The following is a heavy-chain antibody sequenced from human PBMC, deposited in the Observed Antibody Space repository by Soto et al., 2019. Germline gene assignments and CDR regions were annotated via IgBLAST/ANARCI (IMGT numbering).Heavy chain of an antibody. J-gene: IGHJ3*01. CDR1: GGSISSYY. CDR3: ARGITYYDYVWGSYRYNDAFDL. Sequence: PSETLSLTCTVSGGSISSYYWSWIRQLPGKGLEWIGYIYYSGSTNYNPSLKSRVTISVDTSKDQFSLKLSSVTAADMAVYYCARGITYYDYVWGSYRYNDAFDLWGQGTMVTVS. D-gene: IGHD3-16*02. CDR2: IYYSGST. V-gene: IGHV4-59*01.